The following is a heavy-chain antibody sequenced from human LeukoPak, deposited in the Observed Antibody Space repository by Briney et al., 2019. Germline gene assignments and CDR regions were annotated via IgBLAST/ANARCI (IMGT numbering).Heavy chain of an antibody. CDR2: ISYDGSNK. D-gene: IGHD3-10*01. J-gene: IGHJ4*02. CDR1: GFTFSSYV. Sequence: GGSLRLSCAASGFTFSSYVMHWVRQAPGKGLEWVAVISYDGSNKYYADSVKGRFTISRDNSKNTLYLQMNSLRAEDTAVYYCAKGLKGSGSYYTLFDYWGQGTLVTVSS. V-gene: IGHV3-30*18. CDR3: AKGLKGSGSYYTLFDY.